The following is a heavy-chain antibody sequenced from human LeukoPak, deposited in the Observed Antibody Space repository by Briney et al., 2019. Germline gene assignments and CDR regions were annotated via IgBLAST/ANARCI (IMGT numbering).Heavy chain of an antibody. CDR2: IYYSGST. CDR1: GGSISSGGYY. J-gene: IGHJ6*02. Sequence: PSQTLSLTCTVSGGSISSGGYYWSWIRQHPGKGLEWIGYIYYSGSTYYNPSLKSRVTISVDTSKNQFSLKLSSVTAEDTAVYYCARDHAVRGVIIDYYYGMDVWGQGTTVTVSS. D-gene: IGHD3-10*01. CDR3: ARDHAVRGVIIDYYYGMDV. V-gene: IGHV4-31*03.